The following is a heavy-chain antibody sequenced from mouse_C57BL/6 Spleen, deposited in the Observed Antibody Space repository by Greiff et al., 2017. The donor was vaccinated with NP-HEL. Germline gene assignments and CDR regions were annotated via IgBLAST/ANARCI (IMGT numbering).Heavy chain of an antibody. D-gene: IGHD1-1*01. CDR1: GFTFSSYA. J-gene: IGHJ2*01. Sequence: EVHLVESGEGLVKPGGSLKLSSAASGFTFSSYAMSWVRQTPEKRLEWVAYISSGGDYIYYADTVKGRFTISRDNARNTLYLQMSSLKSEDTAMYYCTRVRIITTVRYFDYWGQGTTLTVSS. CDR3: TRVRIITTVRYFDY. V-gene: IGHV5-9-1*02. CDR2: ISSGGDYI.